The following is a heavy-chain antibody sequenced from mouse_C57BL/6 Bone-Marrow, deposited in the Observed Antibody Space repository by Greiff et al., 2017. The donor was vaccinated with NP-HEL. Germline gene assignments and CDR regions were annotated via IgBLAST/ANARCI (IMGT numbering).Heavy chain of an antibody. D-gene: IGHD1-1*01. CDR3: ARGTTVVATRLGAMDY. V-gene: IGHV1-39*01. Sequence: VQLKQSGPELVKPGASVKISCKASGYSFTDYNMNWVKQSNGKSLEWIGVINPNYGTTSYNQKFKGKATLTVDQSSSTAYMQLNSLTSEDSAVYYCARGTTVVATRLGAMDYWGQGTSVTVSS. CDR1: GYSFTDYN. CDR2: INPNYGTT. J-gene: IGHJ4*01.